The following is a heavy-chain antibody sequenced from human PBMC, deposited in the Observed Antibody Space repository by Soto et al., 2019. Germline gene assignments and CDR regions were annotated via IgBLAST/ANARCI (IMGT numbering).Heavy chain of an antibody. V-gene: IGHV1-3*01. CDR1: GYTFTSYA. J-gene: IGHJ5*02. Sequence: GASVKVSCKASGYTFTSYAMHWVRQAPGQRLEWMGWINAGNGNTKYSQKFQGRVTITRDTSASTAYMELSSLRSEDTAVYYCARWSSSWYTPPYLGFDPWGQGTLVTVSS. CDR3: ARWSSSWYTPPYLGFDP. D-gene: IGHD6-13*01. CDR2: INAGNGNT.